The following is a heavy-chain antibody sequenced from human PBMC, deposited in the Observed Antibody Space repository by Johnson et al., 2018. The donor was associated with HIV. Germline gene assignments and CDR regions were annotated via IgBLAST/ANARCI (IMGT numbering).Heavy chain of an antibody. D-gene: IGHD3-22*01. CDR2: SRDKADSYTT. Sequence: VQLVESGGGLVQPGGSMRLSCAVGGFAFSDYYMDWVRQAPGKGLEWVGRSRDKADSYTTEFAASVKGRFTLSRDDSKNSLYLQMNSLRAEDTAVYYCAKEIGQDYYESSGYAFDMWGQGTMVTVSS. CDR1: GFAFSDYY. J-gene: IGHJ3*02. CDR3: AKEIGQDYYESSGYAFDM. V-gene: IGHV3-72*01.